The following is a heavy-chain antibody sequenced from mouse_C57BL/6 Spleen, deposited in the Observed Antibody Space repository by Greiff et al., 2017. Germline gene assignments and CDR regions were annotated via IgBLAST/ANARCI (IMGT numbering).Heavy chain of an antibody. CDR2: ISSGSSTI. Sequence: DVMLVESGGGLVKPGGSLKLSCAASGFTFSDYGMHWVRQAPEKGLEWVAYISSGSSTIYYADTVKGRFTISRDNAKNTLFLQMTSLRSEDTAMYYCATDLGYFDVWGTGTTVTVSS. CDR3: ATDLGYFDV. CDR1: GFTFSDYG. V-gene: IGHV5-17*01. J-gene: IGHJ1*03.